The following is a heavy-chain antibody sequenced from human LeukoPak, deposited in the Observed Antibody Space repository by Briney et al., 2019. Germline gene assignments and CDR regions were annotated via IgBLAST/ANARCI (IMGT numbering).Heavy chain of an antibody. Sequence: GGSLRLSCAASGFTFSTYWMSWVRQAPGKGLEWVASIKQDGSDKFYVDSVKGRFTISRDNAKNSMYLRMNSLRAEDTAVYYCARVLPVASRDYWGQGTLVTVSS. J-gene: IGHJ4*02. D-gene: IGHD2-2*01. CDR2: IKQDGSDK. V-gene: IGHV3-7*01. CDR1: GFTFSTYW. CDR3: ARVLPVASRDY.